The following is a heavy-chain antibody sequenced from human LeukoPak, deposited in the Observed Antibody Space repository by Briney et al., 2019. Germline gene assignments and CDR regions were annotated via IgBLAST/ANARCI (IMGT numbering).Heavy chain of an antibody. V-gene: IGHV3-53*01. CDR2: IYSGGST. CDR1: GFTVSSNY. D-gene: IGHD5-12*01. Sequence: PGGSLRLSCAASGFTVSSNYMSWVPQAPGKGLEWVSVIYSGGSTYYADSVKGRFTISRDNSKNTLYLQMNSLRAEDTAVYYCARGGYSGYRKLDYWGQGTLVTVSS. J-gene: IGHJ4*02. CDR3: ARGGYSGYRKLDY.